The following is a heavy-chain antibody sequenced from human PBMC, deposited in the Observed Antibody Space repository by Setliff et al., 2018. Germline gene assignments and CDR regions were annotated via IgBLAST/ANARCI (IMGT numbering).Heavy chain of an antibody. D-gene: IGHD3-3*01. CDR2: IYTSWST. J-gene: IGHJ6*03. Sequence: SETLSLTCTVSGDSISSRRNYWGWFRQPAGKELEWIGQIYTSWSTNYNPSLKSRVTISVDTSKNQFSLKLSSVTAADTAVYYCARGVTGYNFWSGDRYYMDVWGKGTTVTVSS. CDR1: GDSISSRRNY. V-gene: IGHV4-61*09. CDR3: ARGVTGYNFWSGDRYYMDV.